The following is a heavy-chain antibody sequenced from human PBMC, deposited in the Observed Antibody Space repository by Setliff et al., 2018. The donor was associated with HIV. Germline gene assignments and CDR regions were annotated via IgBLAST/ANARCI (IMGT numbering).Heavy chain of an antibody. V-gene: IGHV3-33*01. CDR2: IWYDGSHK. CDR3: ARDKDYYDSSGYYYIYYYVDV. Sequence: GGSLRLSCAASGFTFSSYGMHWVRQAPGKGLEWVAVIWYDGSHKYYADSVKGRFTISRDSSKNTLYLQMNSLRAEDTAVYYCARDKDYYDSSGYYYIYYYVDVWGKGTTVTVSS. D-gene: IGHD3-22*01. J-gene: IGHJ6*03. CDR1: GFTFSSYG.